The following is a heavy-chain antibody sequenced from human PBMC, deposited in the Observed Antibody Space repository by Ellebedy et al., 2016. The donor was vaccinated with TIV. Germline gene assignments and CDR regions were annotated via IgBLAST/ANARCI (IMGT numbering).Heavy chain of an antibody. CDR1: GFTFSSYD. CDR3: AREAVAGGTSWYFDL. CDR2: IGTAGDT. D-gene: IGHD6-19*01. Sequence: GESLKISXAASGFTFSSYDMHWVRQATGKGLEWVSAIGTAGDTYYPGSVKGRFTIYRENAKNSLYLQMNSLRAGDTAVYYCAREAVAGGTSWYFDLWGRGTLVTVSS. V-gene: IGHV3-13*01. J-gene: IGHJ2*01.